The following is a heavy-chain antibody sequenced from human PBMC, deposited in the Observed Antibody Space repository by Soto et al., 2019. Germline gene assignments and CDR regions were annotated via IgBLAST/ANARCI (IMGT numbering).Heavy chain of an antibody. V-gene: IGHV5-10-1*01. Sequence: LGESLKISCQASGYDFSTYWISWVRQMPGKGLEWMGRIDPSDFYTNYRPSFQGHVTISVDKSINTVYLQWSSLKASDTAMYCCARHRAVGIHYKHGMDVWGQGTAVTVSS. CDR3: ARHRAVGIHYKHGMDV. D-gene: IGHD2-21*01. CDR1: GYDFSTYW. CDR2: IDPSDFYT. J-gene: IGHJ6*02.